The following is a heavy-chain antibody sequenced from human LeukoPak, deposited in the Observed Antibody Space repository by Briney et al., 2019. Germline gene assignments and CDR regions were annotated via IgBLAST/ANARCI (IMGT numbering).Heavy chain of an antibody. CDR3: ARLGAYSGYYYYYMDV. CDR2: IYYSGST. J-gene: IGHJ6*03. Sequence: SETLSLTCTVSGGSISSSSYYWGWIRQPPGKGLEWIGSIYYSGSTYYNPSLKSRVTISVDTSKNQFSLKLSSVTAADTAVYYCARLGAYSGYYYYYMDVWGKGTTVTVSS. V-gene: IGHV4-39*01. CDR1: GGSISSSSYY. D-gene: IGHD2-21*01.